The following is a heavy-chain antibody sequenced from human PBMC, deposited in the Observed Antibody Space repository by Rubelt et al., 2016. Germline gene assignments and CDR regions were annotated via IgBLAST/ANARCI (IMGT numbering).Heavy chain of an antibody. Sequence: GGITEYAASVKGRFTISRDDSKSIAYLQMNSLKTADTAVYYCTRDLYGDWYFDLWGRGTLVTVSS. J-gene: IGHJ2*01. CDR3: TRDLYGDWYFDL. CDR2: GGIT. V-gene: IGHV3-49*02. D-gene: IGHD4-17*01.